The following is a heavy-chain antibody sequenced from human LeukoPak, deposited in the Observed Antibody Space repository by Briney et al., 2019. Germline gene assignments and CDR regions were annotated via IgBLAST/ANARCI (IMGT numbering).Heavy chain of an antibody. V-gene: IGHV1-69*05. J-gene: IGHJ3*02. Sequence: SVKVSCKASGGTFSSYAISWVRQAPGQGLEWMGGIIPIFGTANYAQKFQGRVTITTDESTSTAYMELSSLRSEDTAVYYCAIDYGGNSEIAFDIWGQGTMVTVSS. CDR3: AIDYGGNSEIAFDI. CDR1: GGTFSSYA. CDR2: IIPIFGTA. D-gene: IGHD4-23*01.